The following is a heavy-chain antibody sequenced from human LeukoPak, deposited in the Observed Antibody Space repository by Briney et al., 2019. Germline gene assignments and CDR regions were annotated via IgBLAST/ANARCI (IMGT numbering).Heavy chain of an antibody. V-gene: IGHV3-53*01. J-gene: IGHJ3*02. CDR3: AREPGVYYDSSGYIIKGLWAFDI. CDR1: GFTVSSNY. D-gene: IGHD3-22*01. CDR2: IYSGGST. Sequence: GGSLRLSCAASGFTVSSNYMSWVRQAPGKGLEWVSVIYSGGSTYYADSVKGRFTISRDNPKNTLYLQMNSLRAEDTAVYYCAREPGVYYDSSGYIIKGLWAFDIWGQGTMVTVSS.